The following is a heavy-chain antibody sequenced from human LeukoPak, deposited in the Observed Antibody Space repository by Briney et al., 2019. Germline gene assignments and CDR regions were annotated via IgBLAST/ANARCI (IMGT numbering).Heavy chain of an antibody. V-gene: IGHV4-39*07. Sequence: PGGSLRLSCAASGFTFSSYAMSWVRQAPGKGLEWIGSIYYSGSTYYNPSLKSRVTISVDTSKNQFSLRLSSVTAADTAVYYCARDGVGRNTFDIWGQGTMVTVSS. CDR1: GFTFSSYA. D-gene: IGHD3-3*01. CDR3: ARDGVGRNTFDI. CDR2: IYYSGST. J-gene: IGHJ3*02.